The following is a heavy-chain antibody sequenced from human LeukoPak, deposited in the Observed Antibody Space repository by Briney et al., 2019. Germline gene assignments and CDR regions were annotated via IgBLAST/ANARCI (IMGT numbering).Heavy chain of an antibody. CDR2: IWYDGSNK. J-gene: IGHJ6*02. CDR1: GFTFSSYG. V-gene: IGHV3-33*01. CDR3: ARDGASGYYVYYYYYGMDV. Sequence: GGSLRLSCAASGFTFSSYGMHWVRQAPGKGLEWVAVIWYDGSNKYYADSVKGRFTISRDNSKNTLYLQMNSLRAEDTAVYYCARDGASGYYVYYYYYGMDVWGQGTTVTVSS. D-gene: IGHD3-22*01.